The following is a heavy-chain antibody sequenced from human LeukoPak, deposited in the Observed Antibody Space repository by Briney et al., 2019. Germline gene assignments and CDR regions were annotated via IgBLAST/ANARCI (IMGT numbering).Heavy chain of an antibody. D-gene: IGHD6-13*01. CDR1: GFTFSSYS. CDR3: AREGSSWYSGGFDY. Sequence: AGSLSLSCSASGFTFSSYSMNWVRQAPGKGLEWVSSISSSSSYIYYADSVKGRFTISRDNAKNSLYLQMNSLRAEDTAVYYCAREGSSWYSGGFDYWGQGTLVTVSS. J-gene: IGHJ4*02. V-gene: IGHV3-21*01. CDR2: ISSSSSYI.